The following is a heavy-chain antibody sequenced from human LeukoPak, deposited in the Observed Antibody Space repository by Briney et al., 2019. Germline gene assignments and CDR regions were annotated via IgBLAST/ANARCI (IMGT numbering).Heavy chain of an antibody. Sequence: GRSLRLSCAASGFTFSDSYMTWIRQAPGKGLEWVAFIDKSGGTTYYADSVKGRFTISRDNAKNSLYLQMNSLRAEDTAVYYCAREYSSGWYSYYYYYMDVWGKGTTVTVSS. V-gene: IGHV3-11*04. J-gene: IGHJ6*03. CDR3: AREYSSGWYSYYYYYMDV. CDR1: GFTFSDSY. CDR2: IDKSGGTT. D-gene: IGHD6-19*01.